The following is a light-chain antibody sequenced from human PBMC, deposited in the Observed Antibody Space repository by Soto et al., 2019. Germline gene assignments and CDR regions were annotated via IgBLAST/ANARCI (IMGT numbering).Light chain of an antibody. V-gene: IGKV3-20*01. CDR2: DAS. Sequence: IVLTHSPATLSFSPVERATLSCRASQSVSSYLAWYQQKPGQAPRLLIYDASSRATGIPDRFSGSGSGTDFTLTITRLEPEDSAMYYCQQYAYSPLNFGGGTKVDIK. J-gene: IGKJ4*01. CDR3: QQYAYSPLN. CDR1: QSVSSY.